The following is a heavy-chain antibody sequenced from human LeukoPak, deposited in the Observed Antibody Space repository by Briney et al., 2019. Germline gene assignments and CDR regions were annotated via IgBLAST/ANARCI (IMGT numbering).Heavy chain of an antibody. CDR1: GFTFSSYS. V-gene: IGHV3-21*01. D-gene: IGHD5-12*01. Sequence: GGSLRLSCAASGFTFSSYSMNWVRQAPGKGLEWVSSISSSSSYIYYADSVKGRFTISRDSAKNSLYLQMNSLRAEDTAVYYCARDQRGYSGYDLGRYYFDYWGQGTLVTVSS. CDR3: ARDQRGYSGYDLGRYYFDY. CDR2: ISSSSSYI. J-gene: IGHJ4*02.